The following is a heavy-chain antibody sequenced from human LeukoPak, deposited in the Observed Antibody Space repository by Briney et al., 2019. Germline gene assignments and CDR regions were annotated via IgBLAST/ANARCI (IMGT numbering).Heavy chain of an antibody. CDR2: IYPSGST. CDR1: GGSISSYY. CDR3: ARHHRADGGNSDAFDI. Sequence: KPSETLSLTCTVSGGSISSYYWSWIRQPPGKGLEWIGYIYPSGSTNYNPSLKSRVTISVDTSKNQFSLKLSSVTAADTAVYYCARHHRADGGNSDAFDIWGQGTMVTVSS. D-gene: IGHD4-23*01. V-gene: IGHV4-59*08. J-gene: IGHJ3*02.